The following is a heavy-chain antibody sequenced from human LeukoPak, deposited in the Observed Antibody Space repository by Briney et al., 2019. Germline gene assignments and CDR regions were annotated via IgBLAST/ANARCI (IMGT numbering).Heavy chain of an antibody. J-gene: IGHJ5*02. CDR2: INPSGGST. Sequence: ASVKVSCKASGYTFTSYYMHWVRQAPGQGLEWMGIINPSGGSTSYAQKFQGRVTMTRDTSTSTVYMELSSLRSEDTAVYYCARDGRITMIVPEGSWFEPWGQGTLVTVSS. V-gene: IGHV1-46*01. CDR1: GYTFTSYY. D-gene: IGHD3-22*01. CDR3: ARDGRITMIVPEGSWFEP.